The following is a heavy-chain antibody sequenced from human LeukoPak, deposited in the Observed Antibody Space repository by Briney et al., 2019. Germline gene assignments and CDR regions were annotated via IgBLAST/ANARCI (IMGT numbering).Heavy chain of an antibody. J-gene: IGHJ6*02. CDR3: ARDRVGYCSSTSCYNYYYGMDV. CDR2: ISSSGSTI. CDR1: GFTFSDYY. D-gene: IGHD2-2*01. Sequence: GGSLRLPRAASGFTFSDYYMSWIRQAPGKGLEWVSYISSSGSTIYYADSVKGRFTISRDNAKNSLYLQMNSLRAEDTAVYYCARDRVGYCSSTSCYNYYYGMDVWGQGTTVTVSS. V-gene: IGHV3-11*01.